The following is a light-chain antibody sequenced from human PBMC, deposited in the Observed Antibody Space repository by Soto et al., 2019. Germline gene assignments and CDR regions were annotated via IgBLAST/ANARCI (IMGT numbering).Light chain of an antibody. Sequence: DIQMTQSPSTLSGSVGDRFTITFLASQTISSWLAWYQQKPGKAPKLLIYKASTLKSGVPSRFSGSGSGTEFTLTISSLQHDDFATYYCQHYNSYSEAFGQGTKVDIK. CDR3: QHYNSYSEA. CDR2: KAS. CDR1: QTISSW. V-gene: IGKV1-5*03. J-gene: IGKJ1*01.